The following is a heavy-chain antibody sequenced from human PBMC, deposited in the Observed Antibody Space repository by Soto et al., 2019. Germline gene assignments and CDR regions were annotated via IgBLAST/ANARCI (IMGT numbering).Heavy chain of an antibody. CDR1: GYTFTSLH. CDR3: ARSRWWGGDL. D-gene: IGHD2-15*01. J-gene: IGHJ5*02. V-gene: IGHV1-46*01. Sequence: QVHLLHSGAGVKQPGSSVNLSCKASGYTFTSLHIHWVRQAPGQGLEWMGIINPSDGATAYAEKFQGRISMTRDTSTTTVYMELNSLRSDDAAVYYCARSRWWGGDLWGQGTLVTVSS. CDR2: INPSDGAT.